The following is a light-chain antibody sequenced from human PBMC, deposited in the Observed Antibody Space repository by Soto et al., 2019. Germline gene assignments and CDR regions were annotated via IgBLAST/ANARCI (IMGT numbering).Light chain of an antibody. CDR2: EVS. V-gene: IGLV2-14*01. J-gene: IGLJ3*02. Sequence: QSALTQPASVSGSPGQSITISCTGTSSDVGGYNYVSWYQQHPGKAPKLMIYEVSNRPSGVSNRVSGSKSGNTASQTISGHQAEDEADYYCSSYTSSSTRVFGGGTALTVL. CDR1: SSDVGGYNY. CDR3: SSYTSSSTRV.